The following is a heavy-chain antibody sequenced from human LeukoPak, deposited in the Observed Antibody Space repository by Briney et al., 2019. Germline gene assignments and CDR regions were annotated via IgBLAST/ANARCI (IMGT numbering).Heavy chain of an antibody. Sequence: ASVKVSCKASGYTFTCYYIHWVRQAPGQGLEWMGWINPYSGDTNYAQKFQGRVTMTRDTSISTGYMELSRLTSDDTAVYSRGREAPNYYQSSGYFTLNWFDSWGQGTLLTVSS. CDR3: GREAPNYYQSSGYFTLNWFDS. V-gene: IGHV1-2*02. J-gene: IGHJ5*01. CDR2: INPYSGDT. D-gene: IGHD3-22*01. CDR1: GYTFTCYY.